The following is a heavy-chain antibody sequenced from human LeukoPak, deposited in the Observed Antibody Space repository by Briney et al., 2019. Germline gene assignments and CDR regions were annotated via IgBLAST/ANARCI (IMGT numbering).Heavy chain of an antibody. CDR2: ISSSSSTI. CDR1: GFTFSSYS. Sequence: GGSLRLSCAASGFTFSSYSMNWVRQAPGKGLEWVSYISSSSSTIYYADSVKGRFTISRDNAKNSLYLQMNSLRAEDTAVYYCARDSGLITMVRGVIPFDYWGRGTLVTVSS. CDR3: ARDSGLITMVRGVIPFDY. V-gene: IGHV3-48*01. J-gene: IGHJ4*02. D-gene: IGHD3-10*01.